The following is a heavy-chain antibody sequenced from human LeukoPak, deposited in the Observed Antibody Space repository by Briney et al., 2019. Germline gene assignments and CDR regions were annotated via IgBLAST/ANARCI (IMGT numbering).Heavy chain of an antibody. V-gene: IGHV3-23*01. CDR3: ARDVYYYDSSGYYP. CDR1: GFTFSSYA. CDR2: ISGSDGST. D-gene: IGHD3-22*01. J-gene: IGHJ5*02. Sequence: GGSLRLSCAASGFTFSSYAMSWVRQAPGEGLYWVSGISGSDGSTYYADTVKGRFTISRDNSKNTVYLQMNSLRAEDTAVYYCARDVYYYDSSGYYPWGQGTLVTVSS.